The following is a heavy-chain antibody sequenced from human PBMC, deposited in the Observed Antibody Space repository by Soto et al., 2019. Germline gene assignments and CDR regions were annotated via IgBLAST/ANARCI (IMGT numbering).Heavy chain of an antibody. Sequence: SETLSLTCTVSGGSISSGCYYWSWIRQPPGEGLEWIGFISYSGTTSYSPSLKSRVAISLDTSKNQFSLSLSSVTAADTAVYYCARGRGYSYGLDPWGQGTLVTVSS. CDR3: ARGRGYSYGLDP. V-gene: IGHV4-30-4*01. D-gene: IGHD5-18*01. CDR1: GGSISSGCYY. CDR2: ISYSGTT. J-gene: IGHJ5*02.